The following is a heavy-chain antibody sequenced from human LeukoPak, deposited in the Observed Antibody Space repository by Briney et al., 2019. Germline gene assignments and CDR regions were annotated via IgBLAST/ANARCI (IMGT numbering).Heavy chain of an antibody. V-gene: IGHV4-34*01. D-gene: IGHD5-18*01. CDR2: INHSGSI. Sequence: SETLSLTCAVYGGSFSGYYWSWIRQPPGKGLEWIGEINHSGSINYNPSLKSRVTISVDTSKNQFSLKLSSVTAADTAVYYCARGLGYSYGYDDYWGQGTLVTVSS. J-gene: IGHJ4*02. CDR3: ARGLGYSYGYDDY. CDR1: GGSFSGYY.